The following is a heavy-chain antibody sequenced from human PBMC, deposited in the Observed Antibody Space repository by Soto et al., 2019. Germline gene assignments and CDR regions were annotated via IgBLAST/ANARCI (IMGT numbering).Heavy chain of an antibody. V-gene: IGHV1-18*01. Sequence: GASVKVSCKASGYTFTSYGISWVRQAPGQGLEWMGWISAYNGNTKYAQKLQGRVTITADESTSTAYLEVSSLTSEDTAVYYCAISGVITGWFDPWGQGTLVTVSS. J-gene: IGHJ5*02. CDR3: AISGVITGWFDP. CDR2: ISAYNGNT. CDR1: GYTFTSYG. D-gene: IGHD3-3*01.